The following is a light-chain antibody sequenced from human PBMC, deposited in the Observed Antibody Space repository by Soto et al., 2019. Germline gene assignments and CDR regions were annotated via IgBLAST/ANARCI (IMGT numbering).Light chain of an antibody. CDR2: DAS. CDR1: QSVSSY. CDR3: QQRSNWIT. J-gene: IGKJ5*01. Sequence: EIVLTQSPATLSLFPGERATLSCRASQSVSSYLAWYQQKPGQAPRLLLYDASNRATGIPARFSGSGSGTDFTLTIISLEPEYFAVYYCQQRSNWITFGQGTRLEIE. V-gene: IGKV3-11*01.